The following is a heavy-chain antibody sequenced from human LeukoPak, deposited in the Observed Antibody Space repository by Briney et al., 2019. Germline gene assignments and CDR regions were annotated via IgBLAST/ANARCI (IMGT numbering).Heavy chain of an antibody. CDR2: IYYSGST. CDR3: ARYGSGLKFDY. V-gene: IGHV4-31*11. D-gene: IGHD3-10*01. CDR1: GGSISSGGYY. J-gene: IGHJ4*02. Sequence: SETLSLTCAVSGGSISSGGYYWSWIRQHPGKGLEWIGYIYYSGSTYYNPSLKSRVTISVDTSKNQFSLKLSSVTAADTAVYYCARYGSGLKFDYWGQGTLVTVSS.